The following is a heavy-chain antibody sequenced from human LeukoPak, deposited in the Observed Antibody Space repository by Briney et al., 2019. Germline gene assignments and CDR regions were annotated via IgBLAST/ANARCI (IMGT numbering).Heavy chain of an antibody. Sequence: GGSLRLSCAASGFTVNNNYMTWVRQAPGKGLEWVSVLYSNNITYYADSVKGRFTISRDSSKNTLFLHMNTLRAEDTAIYYCAKDRTVGASYWYFDLWGRGTLVTVSS. V-gene: IGHV3-53*01. CDR2: LYSNNIT. D-gene: IGHD1-26*01. CDR3: AKDRTVGASYWYFDL. J-gene: IGHJ2*01. CDR1: GFTVNNNY.